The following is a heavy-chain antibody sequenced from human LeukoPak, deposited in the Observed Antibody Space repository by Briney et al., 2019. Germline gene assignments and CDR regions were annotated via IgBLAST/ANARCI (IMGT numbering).Heavy chain of an antibody. CDR3: ARGPQREYKQYSSSWQRYWYFDL. D-gene: IGHD6-13*01. CDR2: MNPNSGNT. Sequence: AAVKVSCKASGYTFTSYDINGVRQATGQGIEWMGWMNPNSGNTGYAQKFQRRVTITRNTFISTAYMELRSLISEHTAVYYCARGPQREYKQYSSSWQRYWYFDLWGRGTLVTVSS. V-gene: IGHV1-8*03. CDR1: GYTFTSYD. J-gene: IGHJ2*01.